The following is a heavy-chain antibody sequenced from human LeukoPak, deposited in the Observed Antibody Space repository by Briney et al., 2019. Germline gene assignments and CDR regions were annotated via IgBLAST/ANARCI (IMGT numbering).Heavy chain of an antibody. Sequence: ASVKVSCKVSGYTLTELSMHWVRQAPGKGLEWMGGFDPEDGETIYAQKFQGRVTMTEDTSTDTAYMELSSLRSNDTAVYYCARTAGALGVVIPIYYYYMDVWGEGTTVTVSS. V-gene: IGHV1-24*01. D-gene: IGHD3-3*01. CDR1: GYTLTELS. CDR3: ARTAGALGVVIPIYYYYMDV. CDR2: FDPEDGET. J-gene: IGHJ6*03.